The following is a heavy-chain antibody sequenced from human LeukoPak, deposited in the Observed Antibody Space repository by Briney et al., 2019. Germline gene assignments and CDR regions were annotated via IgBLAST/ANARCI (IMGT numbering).Heavy chain of an antibody. V-gene: IGHV3-11*01. CDR1: GFTFSDYY. CDR3: AKLTIFGVVIIGGYFDY. D-gene: IGHD3-3*01. J-gene: IGHJ4*02. Sequence: GGSLRLSCAASGFTFSDYYMSWIRQAPGKGLEWVSYISSSGSTIYYADSVKGRFTISRDNAKNSLYLQMNSLRAEDTAVYYCAKLTIFGVVIIGGYFDYWGQGTLVTVSS. CDR2: ISSSGSTI.